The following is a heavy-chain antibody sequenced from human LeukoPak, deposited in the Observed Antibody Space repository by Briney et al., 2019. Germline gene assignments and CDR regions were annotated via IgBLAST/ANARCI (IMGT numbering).Heavy chain of an antibody. CDR2: ISAYNGNT. CDR3: ARDGVAYCGGDCYSDY. J-gene: IGHJ4*02. Sequence: GASVKVSCKASGYTFTSYGISWVRQAPGQGLEWMGWISAYNGNTNYAQKLRGRVTMTTDTSTSTAYMELRSLRSDDTAVYYCARDGVAYCGGDCYSDYWGQGTLVTVSS. V-gene: IGHV1-18*01. D-gene: IGHD2-21*01. CDR1: GYTFTSYG.